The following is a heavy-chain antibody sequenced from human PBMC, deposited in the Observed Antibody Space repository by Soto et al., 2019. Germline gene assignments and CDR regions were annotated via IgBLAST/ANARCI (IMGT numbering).Heavy chain of an antibody. J-gene: IGHJ6*02. V-gene: IGHV5-10-1*01. Sequence: PGESLKISCKGSGYSFTSYWISWVRQMPGKGLEWMGRIDPSDSYTNYSPSFQGHVTISADKSISTAYLQWSSLKASDTAMYYCARQLGYCSSTSCWTYYYYGMDVWGQGTTVTVSS. D-gene: IGHD2-2*01. CDR3: ARQLGYCSSTSCWTYYYYGMDV. CDR1: GYSFTSYW. CDR2: IDPSDSYT.